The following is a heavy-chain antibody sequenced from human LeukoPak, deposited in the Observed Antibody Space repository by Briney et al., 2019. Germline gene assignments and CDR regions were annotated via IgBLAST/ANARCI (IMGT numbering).Heavy chain of an antibody. D-gene: IGHD4-17*01. J-gene: IGHJ6*02. CDR3: ARVHGDYDSYGMDV. V-gene: IGHV1-69*01. Sequence: SVKISCKASGGTFSSYAISWVRQAPGQGLEWMGGIIPIFGTANYAQKFQGRVTITADESTSTAYMELSSLRSEDTGVYYCARVHGDYDSYGMDVWAQGPTVPVSS. CDR2: IIPIFGTA. CDR1: GGTFSSYA.